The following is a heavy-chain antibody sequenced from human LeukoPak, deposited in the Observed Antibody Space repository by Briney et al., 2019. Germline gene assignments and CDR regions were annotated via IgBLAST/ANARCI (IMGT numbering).Heavy chain of an antibody. CDR2: IKSKTDGGTT. CDR3: TTEVLAYCGGDCTY. V-gene: IGHV3-15*01. J-gene: IGHJ4*02. D-gene: IGHD2-21*02. CDR1: GFTLSNAW. Sequence: GGSLRLSCAASGFTLSNAWMSWVRQAPGKGLEWVGRIKSKTDGGTTDYAAPVKGRFTISRDDSKNTLYLQMNSLKTEDTAVYYCTTEVLAYCGGDCTYWGQGTLVTVSS.